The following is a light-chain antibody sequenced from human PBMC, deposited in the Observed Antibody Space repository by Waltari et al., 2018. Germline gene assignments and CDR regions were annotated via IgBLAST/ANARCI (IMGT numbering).Light chain of an antibody. V-gene: IGLV1-47*01. CDR1: TSTIGPNS. CDR2: RNN. Sequence: SVLTQPPSASGTPGQRATIPCSGSTSTIGPNSVYWYQQFPGTAHHLLVKRNNDRPSGVPDRISGSKSGTSASLAISGLRSEDEADYYCATWDGSLTAWVFGGGTKVTVL. J-gene: IGLJ3*02. CDR3: ATWDGSLTAWV.